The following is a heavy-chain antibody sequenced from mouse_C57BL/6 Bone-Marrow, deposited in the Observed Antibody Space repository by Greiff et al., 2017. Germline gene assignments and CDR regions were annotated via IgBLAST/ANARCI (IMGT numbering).Heavy chain of an antibody. V-gene: IGHV1-82*01. J-gene: IGHJ2*01. CDR3: ARRTTVMAFNYFDY. D-gene: IGHD1-1*01. CDR2: IYPGDGDT. CDR1: GYAFSSSW. Sequence: QVQLQQSGPELVKPGASVKISCKASGYAFSSSWMNWVKQRPGKGLEWIGRIYPGDGDTNYNGKFKGKATLTADKSSSTAYMQLSSLTSEDSAVYFCARRTTVMAFNYFDYWGQGTTLTVSS.